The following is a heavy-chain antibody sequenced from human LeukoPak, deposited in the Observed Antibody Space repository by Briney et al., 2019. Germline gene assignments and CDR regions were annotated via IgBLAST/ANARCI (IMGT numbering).Heavy chain of an antibody. V-gene: IGHV1-2*02. D-gene: IGHD4-17*01. CDR3: ARGGFDDGDYVQYFDY. Sequence: GASVKVSCKASGYTFTGYYMHWVRQAPGQGLEWMGWINPNSGGTNYAQKFQGRVTMTRDTSISTAYMELSRLRSDDTAVYYCARGGFDDGDYVQYFDYWGQGTLVTVSS. J-gene: IGHJ4*02. CDR2: INPNSGGT. CDR1: GYTFTGYY.